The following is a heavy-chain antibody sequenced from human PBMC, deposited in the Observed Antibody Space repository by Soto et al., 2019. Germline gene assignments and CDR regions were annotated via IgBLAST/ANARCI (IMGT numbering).Heavy chain of an antibody. J-gene: IGHJ6*02. CDR1: GFTFSSYG. V-gene: IGHV3-33*01. D-gene: IGHD3-3*01. Sequence: GRSRRLPCAASGFTFSSYGMHWGRQAPGKGLEWVAVIWYDGSNKYYADSVNGRFTISRDNSKNTLYLQMNSLRAEDTAVYYCAREEGRHDFWSGFYLPHDYYDLLEFWAHGTTVIVSS. CDR3: AREEGRHDFWSGFYLPHDYYDLLEF. CDR2: IWYDGSNK.